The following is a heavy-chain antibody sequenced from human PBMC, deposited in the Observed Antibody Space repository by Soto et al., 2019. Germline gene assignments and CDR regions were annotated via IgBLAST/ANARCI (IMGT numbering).Heavy chain of an antibody. V-gene: IGHV3-23*01. CDR1: GFTFSSYA. CDR3: AKIYSGYDFLFDY. D-gene: IGHD5-12*01. J-gene: IGHJ4*02. Sequence: GGSLRLSCAASGFTFSSYAMSWVRQAPGKGLEWVSAISGSGGSTYYADSVKGRFTIPRDNSKNTLYLQMNSLRAEDTAVYYWAKIYSGYDFLFDYWGQGTLVTVSS. CDR2: ISGSGGST.